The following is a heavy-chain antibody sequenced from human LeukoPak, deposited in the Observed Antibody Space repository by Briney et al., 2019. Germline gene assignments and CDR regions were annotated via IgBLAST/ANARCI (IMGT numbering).Heavy chain of an antibody. V-gene: IGHV3-30*04. CDR2: ISYDGSNK. D-gene: IGHD6-13*01. Sequence: PGGSLRLSCAASGFTFSSYAMHWVRQAPGKGLECVAVISYDGSNKYYADSVKGRFTISRDNSKNTLYLQMNSLRAEDTAVYYCAKTSYSSSWYVFDYWGQGTLVTVSS. J-gene: IGHJ4*02. CDR3: AKTSYSSSWYVFDY. CDR1: GFTFSSYA.